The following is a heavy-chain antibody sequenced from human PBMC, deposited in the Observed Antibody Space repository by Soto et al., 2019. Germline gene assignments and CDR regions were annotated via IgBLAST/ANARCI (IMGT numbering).Heavy chain of an antibody. CDR2: IYWDDDK. CDR1: GFSLTTRGVG. D-gene: IGHD3-16*01. Sequence: QITLKESGPTLVKPTQTLTLNCTFSGFSLTTRGVGVGWIRQPPGKALECLALIYWDDDKRYIQSLQSRLSISKDTSKNQVVLTITNVDPVDTATYYCALIPNYYQYDWFDPWGQGTLVSVSS. V-gene: IGHV2-5*02. CDR3: ALIPNYYQYDWFDP. J-gene: IGHJ5*02.